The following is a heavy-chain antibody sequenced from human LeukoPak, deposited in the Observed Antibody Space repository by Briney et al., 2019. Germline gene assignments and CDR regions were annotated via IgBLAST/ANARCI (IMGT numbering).Heavy chain of an antibody. CDR2: IRGKANNYAT. Sequence: GGSLRLSCAASGFTFSGSTMHWVRQASGKGLEWVGRIRGKANNYATTYGASVRGRFTISRDDSTNTAYLQMNSLKTEDTAVYYCTIGDLHALDIWGRGTMVTVSS. D-gene: IGHD3-16*01. CDR3: TIGDLHALDI. CDR1: GFTFSGST. J-gene: IGHJ3*02. V-gene: IGHV3-73*01.